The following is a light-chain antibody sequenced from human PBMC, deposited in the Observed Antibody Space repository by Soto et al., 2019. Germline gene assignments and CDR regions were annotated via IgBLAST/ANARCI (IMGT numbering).Light chain of an antibody. Sequence: DIVMTQSPDSLAVSLGERATINCKSSQSVLYSSNNKNCLAWYQQKPGQPPKLLIYWASTRESGVLDRFSGTGSQTEFTRTISSLQAEDVAVYYCQQYSSSPVAFGQGTKLEIK. J-gene: IGKJ2*01. V-gene: IGKV4-1*01. CDR2: WAS. CDR3: QQYSSSPVA. CDR1: QSVLYSSNNKNC.